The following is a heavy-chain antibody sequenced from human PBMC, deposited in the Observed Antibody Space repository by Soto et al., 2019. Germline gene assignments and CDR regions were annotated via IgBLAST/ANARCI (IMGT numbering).Heavy chain of an antibody. V-gene: IGHV4-39*01. D-gene: IGHD6-13*01. CDR2: IYSTGNT. J-gene: IGHJ6*02. Sequence: SETLSLTCTVSGDAIRSSSYWGWIRQPPGKGLEWIGSIYSTGNTYYNPSLNSQVTISVDTSKNQFSLNVISVTAADTAVYYCRRSSRYSTDVWGQGTTVTVSS. CDR1: GDAIRSSSY. CDR3: RRSSRYSTDV.